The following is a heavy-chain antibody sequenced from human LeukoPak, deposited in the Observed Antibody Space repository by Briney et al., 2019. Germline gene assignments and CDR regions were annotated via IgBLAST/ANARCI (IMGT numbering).Heavy chain of an antibody. V-gene: IGHV3-48*03. CDR2: ISSGGSTI. CDR1: GFTFSSYE. Sequence: GGPLRLSCAASGFTFSSYEMNWVRQAPGKGLEWVAYISSGGSTIYYRDSVEGRFTISRDNAKNSLYLQMNSLRAEDTAVYYCAGKWRRFDPWGQGTLVTVSS. D-gene: IGHD5-12*01. J-gene: IGHJ5*02. CDR3: AGKWRRFDP.